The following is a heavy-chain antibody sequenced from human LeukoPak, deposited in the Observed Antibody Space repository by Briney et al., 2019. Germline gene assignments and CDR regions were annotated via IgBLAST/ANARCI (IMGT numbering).Heavy chain of an antibody. CDR3: AKAVPRYCSSPSCYFAY. V-gene: IGHV3-23*01. D-gene: IGHD2-2*01. CDR1: GFTFSSYA. J-gene: IGHJ4*02. Sequence: PGGSLRLSCAASGFTFSSYAMSWVRQAPGKGLEWVSAISGSGGSTYYAASVKGRFTISRDNSKNTLYLQMNSLRAEDTALHYSAKAVPRYCSSPSCYFAYWGQGTLVTVYS. CDR2: ISGSGGST.